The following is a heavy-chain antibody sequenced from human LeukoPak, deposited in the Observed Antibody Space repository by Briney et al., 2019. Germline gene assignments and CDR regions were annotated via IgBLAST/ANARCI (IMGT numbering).Heavy chain of an antibody. CDR2: IYTSGST. Sequence: PSETLSLTCTVSGGSISSYYWSWIRQPAGKGLEWIGRIYTSGSTNYNPSLKSRVTMSVDTSKNQFSLKLSSVTAADTAVYYCARVDAAGKLKYYFDYWGQGTLVTVSS. CDR3: ARVDAAGKLKYYFDY. V-gene: IGHV4-4*07. J-gene: IGHJ4*02. CDR1: GGSISSYY. D-gene: IGHD6-13*01.